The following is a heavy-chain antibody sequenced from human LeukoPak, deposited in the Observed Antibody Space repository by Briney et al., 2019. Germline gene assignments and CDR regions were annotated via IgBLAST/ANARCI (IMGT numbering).Heavy chain of an antibody. V-gene: IGHV3-30*02. Sequence: GGSLRLSCAASGFTFSSYGMHWVRQAPGKGLEWVAFIRYDGSNKYYADSVKGRFTISRDNSKNTLYVQMNSLRAEDTAVYYCAKAPGYCSGGSCYFLANWGQGTLVTVSS. CDR3: AKAPGYCSGGSCYFLAN. CDR1: GFTFSSYG. J-gene: IGHJ4*02. D-gene: IGHD2-15*01. CDR2: IRYDGSNK.